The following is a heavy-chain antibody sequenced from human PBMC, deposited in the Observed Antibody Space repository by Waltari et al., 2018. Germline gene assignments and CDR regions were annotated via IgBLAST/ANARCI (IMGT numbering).Heavy chain of an antibody. CDR2: ISSSSSYI. V-gene: IGHV3-21*01. J-gene: IGHJ4*02. CDR1: GFTFSSYS. Sequence: EVQLVESGGGMVKPGGSLRLSCAASGFTFSSYSMNWVRQAPGKGLELVSSISSSSSYIYYEDSVKGRFTISRDNAKNSLYLQMNSLRAEDTAVYYCARDLIVATSGALDYWGQGTLVTVSS. D-gene: IGHD5-12*01. CDR3: ARDLIVATSGALDY.